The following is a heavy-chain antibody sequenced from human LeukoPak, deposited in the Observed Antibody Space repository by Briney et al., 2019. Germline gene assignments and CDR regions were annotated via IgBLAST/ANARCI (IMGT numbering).Heavy chain of an antibody. CDR2: IIPIFGTA. V-gene: IGHV1-69*13. Sequence: GASVKVSCKASGYTFTDDGISWVRQAPGQGLEWMGGIIPIFGTANYAQKFQGRVTITADESTSTAYMELSSLRSEDTAVYYCARSGSEYYFDYWGQGTLVTVSS. CDR3: ARSGSEYYFDY. J-gene: IGHJ4*02. CDR1: GYTFTDDG. D-gene: IGHD1-26*01.